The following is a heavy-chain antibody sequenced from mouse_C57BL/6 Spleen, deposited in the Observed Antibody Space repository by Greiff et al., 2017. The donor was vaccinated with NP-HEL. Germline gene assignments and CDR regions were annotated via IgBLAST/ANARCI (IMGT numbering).Heavy chain of an antibody. CDR1: GYTFTSYW. CDR3: ARSDYYDSSYDY. Sequence: QVQLQQPGAELVKPGASVKMSCKASGYTFTSYWITWVKQRPGQGLEWIGDIYPGSGSTNYNEKFKSKATLTVDTSSSTAYMQLSSLTSEDSAVYSCARSDYYDSSYDYWGQGTTLTVSS. J-gene: IGHJ2*01. V-gene: IGHV1-55*01. D-gene: IGHD1-1*01. CDR2: IYPGSGST.